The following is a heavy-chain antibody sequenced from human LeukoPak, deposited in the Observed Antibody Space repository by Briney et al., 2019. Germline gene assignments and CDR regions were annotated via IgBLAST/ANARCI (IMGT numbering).Heavy chain of an antibody. CDR2: INPNSGGT. D-gene: IGHD1-26*01. CDR3: ARGIVGARGVGAFDI. J-gene: IGHJ3*02. V-gene: IGHV1-2*02. Sequence: ASVKVSCKASGYTFTGYYMHWVRQAPGQGLEWMGWINPNSGGTNYAQKFQGRVTMTRDTSISTAYMELSRLRSDDTAVYYCARGIVGARGVGAFDIWGQGTMVTVSS. CDR1: GYTFTGYY.